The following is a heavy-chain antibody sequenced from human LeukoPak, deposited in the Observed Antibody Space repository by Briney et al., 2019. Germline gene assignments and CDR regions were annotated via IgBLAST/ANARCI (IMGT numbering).Heavy chain of an antibody. D-gene: IGHD4-17*01. J-gene: IGHJ3*02. CDR3: ARDKGYGDFTYVFDI. Sequence: SQTLSLTCTVSGGSISSYYWSWIRQPAGKGLEWIGRVYTSGSTNYNPSLKSRVTTSVDTSKSHFSLKLTSVTAADTAVYYCARDKGYGDFTYVFDIWGQGTMVTVSS. CDR1: GGSISSYY. CDR2: VYTSGST. V-gene: IGHV4-4*07.